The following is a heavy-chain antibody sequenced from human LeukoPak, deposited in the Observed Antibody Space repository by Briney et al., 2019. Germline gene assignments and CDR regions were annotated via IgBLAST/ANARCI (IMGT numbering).Heavy chain of an antibody. V-gene: IGHV1-18*01. Sequence: ASVKVSCKASGYTFTSYGISWVRQAPGQGLEWMGWISAYNGNTHYAQKLQGRVTMTTDTSTSTAYMELRSPRSDDTAVYYCARASYYDILTGYYYWFDPWGQGTLVTVSS. CDR1: GYTFTSYG. CDR3: ARASYYDILTGYYYWFDP. D-gene: IGHD3-9*01. CDR2: ISAYNGNT. J-gene: IGHJ5*02.